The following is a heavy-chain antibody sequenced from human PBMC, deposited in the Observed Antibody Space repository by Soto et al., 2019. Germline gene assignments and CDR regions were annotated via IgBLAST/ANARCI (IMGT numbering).Heavy chain of an antibody. CDR1: GYTFTSYG. CDR3: ARVGRYYDYVWGSYRYHLFDY. CDR2: ISAYHGNT. J-gene: IGHJ4*02. V-gene: IGHV1-18*01. D-gene: IGHD3-16*02. Sequence: QVQLVQSGAEVKKPGASVKVSCKASGYTFTSYGISWVRQAPGQGLEWMGWISAYHGNTNYAQKLQGRVTMTTDKSTSTAYMELRSLRSDDTAVYYCARVGRYYDYVWGSYRYHLFDYWGQGTLVTVSS.